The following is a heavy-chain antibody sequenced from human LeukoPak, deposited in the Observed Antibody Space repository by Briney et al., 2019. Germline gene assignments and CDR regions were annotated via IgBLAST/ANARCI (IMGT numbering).Heavy chain of an antibody. CDR2: INSDGSNT. V-gene: IGHV3-74*01. CDR3: AREGRALVNFDY. J-gene: IGHJ4*02. Sequence: GGSLRLSCAASGFTFSSYWMIWLRQAPGKGRVWVSRINSDGSNTKYADSVKGRFTISRDNAKNTLYLQMNSLRGEDTAVYYCAREGRALVNFDYWGQGTLVTVSS. D-gene: IGHD3-10*01. CDR1: GFTFSSYW.